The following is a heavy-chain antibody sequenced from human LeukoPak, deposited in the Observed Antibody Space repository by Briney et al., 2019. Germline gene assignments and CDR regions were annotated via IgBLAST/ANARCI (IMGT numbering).Heavy chain of an antibody. CDR1: GGSGSTGSYY. D-gene: IGHD2-21*02. CDR2: IYYTGST. J-gene: IGHJ5*02. CDR3: ARNHVVVTAIRFDP. Sequence: SETLSLTCSVSGGSGSTGSYYWSWIRQPPGKGLEWIGYIYYTGSTKYNPSLESRVTILVDTAKNQFSLKLSSVTAADMAVYYCARNHVVVTAIRFDPWGQGTLVTVSS. V-gene: IGHV4-61*01.